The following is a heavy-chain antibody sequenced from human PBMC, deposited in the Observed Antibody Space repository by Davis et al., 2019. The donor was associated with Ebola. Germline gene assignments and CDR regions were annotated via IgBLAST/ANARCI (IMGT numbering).Heavy chain of an antibody. CDR1: GWSFSGYS. D-gene: IGHD6-13*01. CDR2: INHSGST. Sequence: PSETLSLTCAVYGWSFSGYSCSWIRQPPGKGLEWMGEINHSGSTNYNPSLKSRVTMSVDTSKNQFSLKLSSVTAADTAVYYCAGRLIAAAGPGVGYYMDVWGKGTTVTVSS. J-gene: IGHJ6*03. V-gene: IGHV4-34*01. CDR3: AGRLIAAAGPGVGYYMDV.